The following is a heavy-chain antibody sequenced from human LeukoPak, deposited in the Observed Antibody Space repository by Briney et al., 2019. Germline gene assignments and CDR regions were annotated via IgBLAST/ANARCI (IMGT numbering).Heavy chain of an antibody. Sequence: GGSLRLSCVASGFTFSRFNMHWVRQAPGKGLEWVALIWYDGTDTYYADSVKGRFTISRDDSKNTVYLQMNTLRAEDTAFYYCARGFLDFDFWGHGTLVTVSS. V-gene: IGHV3-33*01. J-gene: IGHJ4*01. CDR2: IWYDGTDT. CDR1: GFTFSRFN. CDR3: ARGFLDFDF. D-gene: IGHD3-3*01.